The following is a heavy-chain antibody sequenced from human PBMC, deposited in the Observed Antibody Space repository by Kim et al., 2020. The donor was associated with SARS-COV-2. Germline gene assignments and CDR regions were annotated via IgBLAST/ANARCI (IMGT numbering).Heavy chain of an antibody. V-gene: IGHV3-21*01. J-gene: IGHJ4*02. CDR3: ARAQIVVVPAAPPDY. Sequence: DSVTCLFPISRDNAKNSLYLQMNILRAEDTAVYYCARAQIVVVPAAPPDYWGQGTLVTVSS. D-gene: IGHD2-2*01.